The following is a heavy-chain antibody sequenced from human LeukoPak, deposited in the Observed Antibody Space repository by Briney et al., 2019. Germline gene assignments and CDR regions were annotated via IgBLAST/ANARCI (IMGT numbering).Heavy chain of an antibody. CDR3: AKQTRYDTPAGGRGFDY. CDR1: RFTVNSNY. D-gene: IGHD3-22*01. CDR2: ISGSGVST. Sequence: GGSLTLSCAASRFTVNSNYMSWLPQAPGKGLEWVSAISGSGVSTYYADSVKGRFTIYRDKSKNTLYLQMNSLRAEDTAIYYCAKQTRYDTPAGGRGFDYWGQGTLVTVSS. J-gene: IGHJ4*02. V-gene: IGHV3-23*01.